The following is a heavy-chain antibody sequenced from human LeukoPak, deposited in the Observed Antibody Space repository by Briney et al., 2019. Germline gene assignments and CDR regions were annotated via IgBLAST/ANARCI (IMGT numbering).Heavy chain of an antibody. Sequence: PSETLSLTCTVSGGSIGSHYWTWIRQTPGKGLEWIGYVYDIGSTKYNPSLKSRVTISVDTSKNQFSLRLSSVTAADTAVYYCARSPQGTATTANWLDPWGQGTLVTVSS. CDR3: ARSPQGTATTANWLDP. D-gene: IGHD4-17*01. CDR1: GGSIGSHY. J-gene: IGHJ5*02. CDR2: VYDIGST. V-gene: IGHV4-59*11.